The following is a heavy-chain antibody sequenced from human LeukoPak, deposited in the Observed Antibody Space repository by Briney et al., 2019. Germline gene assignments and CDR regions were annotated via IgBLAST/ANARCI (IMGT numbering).Heavy chain of an antibody. Sequence: PGGSLRLSCVASGFTFRSYGMHWVRQAPGKGLEWVAVISYDGSNTYYADSVKGRFTISRDNSKNTLYLQMNSLRAEDTAVYYCARLSGYGDYVRYFDYWGRGTLVTVSS. CDR3: ARLSGYGDYVRYFDY. CDR1: GFTFRSYG. J-gene: IGHJ4*02. CDR2: ISYDGSNT. D-gene: IGHD4-17*01. V-gene: IGHV3-30*03.